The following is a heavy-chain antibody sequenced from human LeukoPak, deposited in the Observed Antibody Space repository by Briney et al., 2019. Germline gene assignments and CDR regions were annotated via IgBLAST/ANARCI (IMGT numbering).Heavy chain of an antibody. CDR1: GFTFSSYA. D-gene: IGHD3-22*01. J-gene: IGHJ4*02. V-gene: IGHV3-23*01. Sequence: GGSLRLSCAASGFTFSSYAMSWVRQAPGKGLEWVSAISDSGGSTYYADSVKGRFTISRDNSKNTLYLQMNSLRAEDTAVYYCAKVYYYDSSGYLWSVPNYFDYWGQGTLVTVSS. CDR2: ISDSGGST. CDR3: AKVYYYDSSGYLWSVPNYFDY.